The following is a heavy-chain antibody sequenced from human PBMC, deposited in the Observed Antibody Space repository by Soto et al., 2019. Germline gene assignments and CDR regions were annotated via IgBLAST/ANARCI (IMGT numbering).Heavy chain of an antibody. V-gene: IGHV3-33*08. Sequence: QVQLVESGGGVVQPGGSLRLSCTTSGFTFNTYGMHWVRQAPGKGLEWVAIIWYDGSNKYYADSVKGRFTISRDNSKNTLYLQMNSLRAEDTALYYCARADCNGAYCYSWPCNYGVDVWGQGTTVTVSS. CDR1: GFTFNTYG. CDR2: IWYDGSNK. J-gene: IGHJ6*02. D-gene: IGHD2-15*01. CDR3: ARADCNGAYCYSWPCNYGVDV.